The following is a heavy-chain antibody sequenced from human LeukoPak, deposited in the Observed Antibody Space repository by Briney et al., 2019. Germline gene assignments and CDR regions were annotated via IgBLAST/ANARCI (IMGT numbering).Heavy chain of an antibody. CDR1: GGSISSSSYY. Sequence: SETLPLTCTVSGGSISSSSYYWGWIRQPPGKGLEWIGSIYYSGSTYYNPSLKSRVTISVDTSKNQFSLKLSSVTAADTAVYYCARTPYCSGGSCGDYWGQGTLVTVSS. D-gene: IGHD2-15*01. J-gene: IGHJ4*02. CDR2: IYYSGST. CDR3: ARTPYCSGGSCGDY. V-gene: IGHV4-39*01.